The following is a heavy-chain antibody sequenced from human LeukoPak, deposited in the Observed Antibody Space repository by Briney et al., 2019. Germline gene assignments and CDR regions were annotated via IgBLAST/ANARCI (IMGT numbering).Heavy chain of an antibody. CDR2: IYPGDSDT. Sequence: GESLKISCQGSGYSFTNYWIGWVRQVPGKGLEWMGIIYPGDSDTRYSPSFQGQVTISADKSISTAYLQWSSLKASDTAMYYCARKIGIAAAGPVDYWGQGTLVTVSS. J-gene: IGHJ4*02. CDR3: ARKIGIAAAGPVDY. D-gene: IGHD6-13*01. CDR1: GYSFTNYW. V-gene: IGHV5-51*01.